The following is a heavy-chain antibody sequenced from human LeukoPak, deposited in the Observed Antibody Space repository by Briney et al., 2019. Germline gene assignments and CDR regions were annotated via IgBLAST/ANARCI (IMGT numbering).Heavy chain of an antibody. Sequence: PSETLSLTCTVSGGSISSSSYYWGWIRQPPGKGLEWIGYIYYSGSTNYNPSLKSRVTISVDTSKNQFSLKLSSVTAADTAVYYCARERCSGGSCYLGYWGQGTLVTVSS. V-gene: IGHV4-61*01. J-gene: IGHJ4*02. CDR2: IYYSGST. CDR1: GGSISSSSYY. CDR3: ARERCSGGSCYLGY. D-gene: IGHD2-15*01.